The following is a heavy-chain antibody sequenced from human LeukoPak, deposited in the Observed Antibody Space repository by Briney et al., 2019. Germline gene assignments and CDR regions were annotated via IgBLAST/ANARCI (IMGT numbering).Heavy chain of an antibody. CDR1: GFTFSSYA. J-gene: IGHJ3*02. Sequence: PGRSLRLSCAASGFTFSSYAMHWVRQAPGKGLEWVAVISYDGSNKYYADSVKGRFTISRDNSKNTLCLQMNSLRAEDTAVYYCARERYSSGWYGVPFLQDAFDIWGQGTMVTVSS. V-gene: IGHV3-30-3*01. D-gene: IGHD6-19*01. CDR3: ARERYSSGWYGVPFLQDAFDI. CDR2: ISYDGSNK.